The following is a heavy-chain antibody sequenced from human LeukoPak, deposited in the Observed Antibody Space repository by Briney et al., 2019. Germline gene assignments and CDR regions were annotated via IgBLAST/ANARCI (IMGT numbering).Heavy chain of an antibody. Sequence: GGSLRLCCAASGFTFSSYSMHWVRQAPGKGLEWVAVISYDGSNKYYADSVKGRFTISRDNSKNTLYLQMNSLRAEDTAVYYCAKEQAVAADYWGQGTLVTVSS. CDR2: ISYDGSNK. V-gene: IGHV3-30*18. D-gene: IGHD6-19*01. CDR3: AKEQAVAADY. J-gene: IGHJ4*02. CDR1: GFTFSSYS.